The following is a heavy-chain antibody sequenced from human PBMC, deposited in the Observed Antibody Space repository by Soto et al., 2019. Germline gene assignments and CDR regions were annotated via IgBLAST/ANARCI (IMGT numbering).Heavy chain of an antibody. CDR2: INPSGGST. J-gene: IGHJ6*02. Sequence: QVQLVQSGAEVKKPGASVKVSCKASGYTFTSYYMHWVRQAPGQGLEWMGIINPSGGSTSYAQKFQGRVTMTRDTSTSTVYMELSSLRSEDTAVYYCARDVSSGWYDHYYYYGMDVWGQGTTVTVSS. CDR1: GYTFTSYY. CDR3: ARDVSSGWYDHYYYYGMDV. V-gene: IGHV1-46*01. D-gene: IGHD6-19*01.